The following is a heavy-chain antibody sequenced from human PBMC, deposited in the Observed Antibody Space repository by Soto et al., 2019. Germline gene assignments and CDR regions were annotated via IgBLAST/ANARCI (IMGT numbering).Heavy chain of an antibody. V-gene: IGHV3-23*01. CDR2: ISGGGGTT. D-gene: IGHD2-21*02. CDR1: GFTFSSYA. CDR3: AREETAWPLAYGLDV. J-gene: IGHJ6*02. Sequence: PGGSLRLSCAASGFTFSSYAMTWVRQAPGKGLEWVSAISGGGGTTYYADSVKGRFTISRDNAKNSVSLQMNSLRDEDTAVYYCAREETAWPLAYGLDVWGQATTVTVSS.